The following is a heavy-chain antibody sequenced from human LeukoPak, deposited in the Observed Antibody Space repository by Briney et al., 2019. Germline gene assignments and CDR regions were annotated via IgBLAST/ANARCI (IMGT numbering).Heavy chain of an antibody. CDR3: AKVVEATTLAGYYFDY. V-gene: IGHV3-9*01. J-gene: IGHJ4*02. CDR2: ISWNSGSI. CDR1: GFTFDDYA. D-gene: IGHD1-26*01. Sequence: GRSLRLSCAASGFTFDDYAMHWVRQAPGKGLEWVSGISWNSGSIGYADSVKGRFTISRDNAKNSLYLQMNSLRAEDTALYYCAKVVEATTLAGYYFDYWGQGILVTVSS.